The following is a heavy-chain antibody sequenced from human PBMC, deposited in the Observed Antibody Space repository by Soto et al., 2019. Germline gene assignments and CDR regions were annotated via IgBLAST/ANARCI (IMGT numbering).Heavy chain of an antibody. CDR1: GDTFSSYA. V-gene: IGHV1-69*01. CDR2: IIPIFGTA. D-gene: IGHD4-4*01. CDR3: AISYSNYPYYYYGMDV. Sequence: QVQLVQSGAEVKKPGSSVKVSCKASGDTFSSYAISWVRQAPGQGLEWMGGIIPIFGTANYAQKFQGRVTITADESTSTAYMELSSLRSEDTAVYYCAISYSNYPYYYYGMDVWGQGTTVTVSS. J-gene: IGHJ6*02.